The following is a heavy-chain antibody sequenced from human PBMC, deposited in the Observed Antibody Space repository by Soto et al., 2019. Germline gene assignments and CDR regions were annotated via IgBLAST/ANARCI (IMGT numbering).Heavy chain of an antibody. CDR1: GYTFTGYY. Sequence: ASVHVSCQXSGYTFTGYYMHWVRQAPGQGIEWMGWINPNSGGTNYAQKFQGRVTLTRDTSISTAYMELSRLRSDDTAMYYCARLRFGYCSGGSCYSHYYYGMDVWGQGTTVT. CDR3: ARLRFGYCSGGSCYSHYYYGMDV. V-gene: IGHV1-2*02. J-gene: IGHJ6*02. CDR2: INPNSGGT. D-gene: IGHD2-15*01.